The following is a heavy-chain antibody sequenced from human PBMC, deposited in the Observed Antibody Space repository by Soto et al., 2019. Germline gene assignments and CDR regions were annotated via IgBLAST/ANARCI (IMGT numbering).Heavy chain of an antibody. D-gene: IGHD6-19*01. V-gene: IGHV3-23*01. Sequence: GGSLKLSCAASGLSFDNYAMNWVRRAPGKGLEWVSGLSGSGTSTYYADSVKGRFTISRDNSRDTLFLQMNSLTADDTAVYYCAKATTNGGWFNPFDSWGQGALVTVSS. CDR2: LSGSGTST. J-gene: IGHJ4*02. CDR3: AKATTNGGWFNPFDS. CDR1: GLSFDNYA.